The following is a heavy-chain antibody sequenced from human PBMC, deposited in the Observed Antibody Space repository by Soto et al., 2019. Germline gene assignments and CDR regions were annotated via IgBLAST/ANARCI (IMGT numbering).Heavy chain of an antibody. V-gene: IGHV1-3*01. D-gene: IGHD6-13*01. CDR3: VRRHVSATGIDWFDP. J-gene: IGHJ5*02. Sequence: ASVKVSCKAAGYTFTSYGIHWVRQAPGQRLEWVGWINAANGDTKYSPKFQGRVTITRDTSASTAYMELSSLRSEDTAVYYCVRRHVSATGIDWFDPWGQGTLVTVSS. CDR1: GYTFTSYG. CDR2: INAANGDT.